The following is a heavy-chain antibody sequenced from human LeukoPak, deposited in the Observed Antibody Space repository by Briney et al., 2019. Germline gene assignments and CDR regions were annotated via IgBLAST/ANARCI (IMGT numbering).Heavy chain of an antibody. Sequence: GGSLRLSCAASGFTFSSYGMSWVRQAPGKGLEWVSAISGSGGSTYYADSVKGRFTISRDNSKNTLYLQMNSLRAEDTAVYYCASVVVVIRGYVPDYWGQGTLVTVSS. J-gene: IGHJ4*02. V-gene: IGHV3-23*01. CDR3: ASVVVVIRGYVPDY. CDR1: GFTFSSYG. D-gene: IGHD3-22*01. CDR2: ISGSGGST.